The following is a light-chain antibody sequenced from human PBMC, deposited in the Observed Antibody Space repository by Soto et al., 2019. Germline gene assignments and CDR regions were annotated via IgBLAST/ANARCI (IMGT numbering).Light chain of an antibody. CDR3: LLYYGDTMI. CDR2: DTS. V-gene: IGLV7-46*01. CDR1: TGTLTSGHF. Sequence: QAVVTQEPSLTVSPGGTVTLTCASSTGTLTSGHFPYWFQQKPGQAPRALIFDTSNRHSWTPARFSGSLLGGKAALTLSGAQPDDEADYYCLLYYGDTMIFGGGTKLTVL. J-gene: IGLJ2*01.